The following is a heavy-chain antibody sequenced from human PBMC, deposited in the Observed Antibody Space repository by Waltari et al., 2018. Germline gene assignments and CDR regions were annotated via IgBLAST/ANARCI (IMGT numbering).Heavy chain of an antibody. J-gene: IGHJ4*02. CDR1: GDSMSTNNW. Sequence: QMQLQESGPGLVKPSGTLSHTCVFSGDSMSTNNWWSWVRQSPGKGLEWIGQVHRSGRTNYNPSFASRVDMSLEMPINQFSLKVVSATAADTAVYYCARDRGRGLYLDSWGQGTLVNVSP. D-gene: IGHD2-15*01. V-gene: IGHV4-4*02. CDR3: ARDRGRGLYLDS. CDR2: VHRSGRT.